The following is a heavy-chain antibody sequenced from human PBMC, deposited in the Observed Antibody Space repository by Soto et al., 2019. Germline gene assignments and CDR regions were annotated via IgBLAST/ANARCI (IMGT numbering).Heavy chain of an antibody. Sequence: ASVKVSCKASGYTFTNYAMHWMRQAPGQRLEWMGWINTGNGNTKYSQKFQGRVTITRDTSAGTAYVELSSLRTEDTAVYYCARDLGGWPDYWGQGTLVTVSS. CDR3: ARDLGGWPDY. V-gene: IGHV1-3*04. D-gene: IGHD2-15*01. CDR1: GYTFTNYA. J-gene: IGHJ4*02. CDR2: INTGNGNT.